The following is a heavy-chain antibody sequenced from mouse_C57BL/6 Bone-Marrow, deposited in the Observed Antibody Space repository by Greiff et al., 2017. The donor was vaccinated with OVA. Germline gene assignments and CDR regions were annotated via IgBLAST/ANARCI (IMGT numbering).Heavy chain of an antibody. D-gene: IGHD3-3*01. CDR2: IDPSDSYT. V-gene: IGHV1-59*01. CDR3: ARKGDRYYFDY. J-gene: IGHJ2*01. Sequence: QVQLQQPGAELVRPGPSVKLSCKASGYTFTSYWMHWVKQRPGQGLEWIGVIDPSDSYTNYNQKFKGKATLTVDTSSSTAYMQLSSLTSEDSAVYYCARKGDRYYFDYWGQGTTLTVSS. CDR1: GYTFTSYW.